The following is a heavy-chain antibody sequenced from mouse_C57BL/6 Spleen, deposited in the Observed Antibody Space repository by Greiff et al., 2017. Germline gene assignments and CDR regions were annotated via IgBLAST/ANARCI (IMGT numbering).Heavy chain of an antibody. CDR3: ARRYDYENARDY. J-gene: IGHJ4*01. V-gene: IGHV5-6*01. D-gene: IGHD2-4*01. CDR1: GFTFSSYG. CDR2: ISSGGSYT. Sequence: EVQRVESGGDLVKPGGSLKLSCAASGFTFSSYGMSWVRQTPDKRLEWVATISSGGSYTYYPDSVKGRFTISRDNAKNTLYLQMSSLKSEDTAMYYCARRYDYENARDYWGQGTSVTVSS.